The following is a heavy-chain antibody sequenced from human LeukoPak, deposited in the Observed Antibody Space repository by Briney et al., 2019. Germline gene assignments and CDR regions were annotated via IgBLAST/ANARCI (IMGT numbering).Heavy chain of an antibody. CDR3: ARTRIAAYPGYYYYGMDV. Sequence: GASVKVSCKASGYTFTGYYMHWVRQAPGQGLEWMGWINPNSGGTNYAQKFQGRVTMTRDTSISTAYMELSRLRSDDTAVYYCARTRIAAYPGYYYYGMDVWGQGTTVTVSS. J-gene: IGHJ6*02. CDR1: GYTFTGYY. D-gene: IGHD6-13*01. V-gene: IGHV1-2*02. CDR2: INPNSGGT.